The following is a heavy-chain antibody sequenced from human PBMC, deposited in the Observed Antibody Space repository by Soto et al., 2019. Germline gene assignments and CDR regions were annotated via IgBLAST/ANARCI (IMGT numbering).Heavy chain of an antibody. V-gene: IGHV3-21*06. CDR3: ARERVVTADMGYHYFMDV. D-gene: IGHD2-21*02. J-gene: IGHJ6*03. CDR1: GFTFSDDI. Sequence: EVQLVESGGGLVKPGGSLRLSCAASGFTFSDDIMIWVRQASGKGLEWVSSISSRGDYIFYADAVKGRFTISRDNAKNSLYLQMDGLRAEDTAVYYCARERVVTADMGYHYFMDVWGKGTTVTVSS. CDR2: ISSRGDYI.